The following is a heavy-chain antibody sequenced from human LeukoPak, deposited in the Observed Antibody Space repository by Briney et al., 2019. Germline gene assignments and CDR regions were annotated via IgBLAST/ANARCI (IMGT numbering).Heavy chain of an antibody. Sequence: ASETLSLTCTVSGGSISSSSYYWGWIRQPPGRGLEWIVSIYYSGSTYHNPSLKSRVTISVDTSKNQFSLKLSSVTAADTAVYYCARRLAGTEDYWGQGTLVTVSS. CDR3: ARRLAGTEDY. V-gene: IGHV4-39*01. CDR2: IYYSGST. CDR1: GGSISSSSYY. D-gene: IGHD6-13*01. J-gene: IGHJ4*02.